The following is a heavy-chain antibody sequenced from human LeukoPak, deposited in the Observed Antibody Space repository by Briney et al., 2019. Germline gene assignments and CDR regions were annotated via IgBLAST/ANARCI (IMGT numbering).Heavy chain of an antibody. CDR2: VSAYNGVT. Sequence: ASVNVSCKASGYTFTSYAVSWLRQAPGQGLEGMGWVSAYNGVTNYAQKFQGRVTTTTDTSTTTGYMELRSLRSDDTAVYYCARDQLRYYGSGSYYSDMDVWGQGTTVTVSS. V-gene: IGHV1-18*01. J-gene: IGHJ6*02. CDR1: GYTFTSYA. CDR3: ARDQLRYYGSGSYYSDMDV. D-gene: IGHD3-10*01.